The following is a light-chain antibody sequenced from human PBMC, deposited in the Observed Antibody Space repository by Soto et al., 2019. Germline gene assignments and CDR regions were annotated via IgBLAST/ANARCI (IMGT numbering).Light chain of an antibody. Sequence: EIVLTQSPGTLSLSPGERATLSCRASQSVISSYSAWYQQKPGQAPRLLIYGASSRATGTPDRFSGSGSGTDFTLTISRLETEDSAVYYCQQYGSSPWTFGQGTKVEIK. J-gene: IGKJ1*01. CDR1: QSVISSY. CDR3: QQYGSSPWT. V-gene: IGKV3-20*01. CDR2: GAS.